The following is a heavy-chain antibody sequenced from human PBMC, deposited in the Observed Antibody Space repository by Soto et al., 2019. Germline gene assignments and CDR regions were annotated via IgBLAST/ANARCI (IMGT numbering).Heavy chain of an antibody. CDR2: INHSGST. J-gene: IGHJ4*02. Sequence: PSETLSLTCAVYGGSFSGYYWSWIRQPPGKGLEWIGEINHSGSTNYNPSLKSRVTISVDTSKNQFSLKLTSVTAADTAVYYCARDKITGLFDYWGQRTLVTVSS. CDR3: ARDKITGLFDY. D-gene: IGHD2-8*02. CDR1: GGSFSGYY. V-gene: IGHV4-34*01.